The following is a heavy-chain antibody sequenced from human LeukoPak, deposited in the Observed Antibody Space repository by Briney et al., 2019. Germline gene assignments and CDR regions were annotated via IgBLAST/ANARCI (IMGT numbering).Heavy chain of an antibody. CDR1: GGSVSSGSYY. V-gene: IGHV4-61*01. CDR2: IYYSGST. J-gene: IGHJ5*02. D-gene: IGHD6-13*01. CDR3: ARGLGIAAAGQFDP. Sequence: SETLSLTCTVSGGSVSSGSYYWSWIRQPPGKGLEWIGYIYYSGSTNYNPSLKSRVTISVDTSKNQFSLKLSSVTAADTAVYYCARGLGIAAAGQFDPWGQGTLVTVSS.